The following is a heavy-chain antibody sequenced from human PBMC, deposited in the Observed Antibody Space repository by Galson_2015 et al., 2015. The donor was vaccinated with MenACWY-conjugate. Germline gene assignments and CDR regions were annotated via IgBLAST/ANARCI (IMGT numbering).Heavy chain of an antibody. Sequence: SLRLSCAGSGFTLSDSAMTWVRQVPGKGLEWISIIGLRVDNTYYATSVKGRFTISRDNSKNTLYLHMNSLRAEDTAVYYCARGARYCSAGTCYRYFDFWGQGALVTVSS. D-gene: IGHD2-15*01. CDR3: ARGARYCSAGTCYRYFDF. CDR2: IGLRVDNT. J-gene: IGHJ4*02. V-gene: IGHV3-23*01. CDR1: GFTLSDSA.